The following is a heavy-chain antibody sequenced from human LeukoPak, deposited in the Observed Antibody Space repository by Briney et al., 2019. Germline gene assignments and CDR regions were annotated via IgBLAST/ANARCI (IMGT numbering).Heavy chain of an antibody. J-gene: IGHJ6*03. V-gene: IGHV1-46*03. D-gene: IGHD1-26*01. CDR2: INPSGGST. CDR1: GYTFTSYY. CDR3: AREVGATDSYYYYYMDV. Sequence: ASVKVSCKATGYTFTSYYMHWVRQAPGQGLERMGIINPSGGSTSYAQKFQGRVTMTRDTSTSTVYMELSSLRSEDTAVYYCAREVGATDSYYYYYMDVWGKGTTVTVSS.